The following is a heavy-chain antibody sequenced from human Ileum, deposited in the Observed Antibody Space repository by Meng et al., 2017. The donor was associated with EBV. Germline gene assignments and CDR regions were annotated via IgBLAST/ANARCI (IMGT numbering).Heavy chain of an antibody. CDR1: GGSMSSTNW. Sequence: GRLQGPGPVLVKPSGTLSLTCAVSGGSMSSTNWWSWVRQPPGKGLEWIGEIYHSGSTNYNPSLKSRVSISVDKSKNQFSLKLSSVTAADTAVYYCARADKVRFDYWGQGTLVTVSS. V-gene: IGHV4-4*02. CDR2: IYHSGST. J-gene: IGHJ4*02. CDR3: ARADKVRFDY.